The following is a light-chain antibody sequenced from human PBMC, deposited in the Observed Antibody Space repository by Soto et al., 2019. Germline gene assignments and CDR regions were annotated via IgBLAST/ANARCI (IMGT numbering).Light chain of an antibody. CDR1: SSDVGGYNY. Sequence: ALTQPASVSGSPGQSITISCTGTSSDVGGYNYVSWYQQHPGKAPKLMVYEVSNRPSGVSNRFSGFKSGNTASLTISGLQTEDEADYYCSSYTSSATWVFGGGTKLTVL. CDR3: SSYTSSATWV. V-gene: IGLV2-14*01. J-gene: IGLJ3*02. CDR2: EVS.